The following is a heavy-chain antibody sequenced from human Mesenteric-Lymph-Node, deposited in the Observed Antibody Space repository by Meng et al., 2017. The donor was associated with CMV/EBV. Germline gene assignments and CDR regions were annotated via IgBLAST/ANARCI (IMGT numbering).Heavy chain of an antibody. J-gene: IGHJ4*02. D-gene: IGHD7-27*01. CDR2: MSYSGST. CDR1: GGSFSSYP. CDR3: GRDNWGSIDY. V-gene: IGHV4-59*13. Sequence: QGQLQGSGPGLVKPSETLSLTCTVSGGSFSSYPWSWIRQPPGKGLEWVGYMSYSGSTNYNPSLKSRITMSLDTSKNQFSLELSSVTAADTAVYYCGRDNWGSIDYWGQGTPVTVSS.